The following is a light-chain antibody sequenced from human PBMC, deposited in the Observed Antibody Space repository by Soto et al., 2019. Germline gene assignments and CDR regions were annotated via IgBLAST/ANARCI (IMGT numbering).Light chain of an antibody. V-gene: IGKV1-5*01. CDR1: QSISYW. J-gene: IGKJ1*01. CDR3: XXYNSYST. Sequence: IQMTQSPSTLSASVGDRVTITCRASQSISYWLAWYQQKPGKAPKVLISDATTLESGVPSRLSGSGSGTEFTLTIRSLQPDDFATXXXXXYNSYSTFGQGTKVDIK. CDR2: DAT.